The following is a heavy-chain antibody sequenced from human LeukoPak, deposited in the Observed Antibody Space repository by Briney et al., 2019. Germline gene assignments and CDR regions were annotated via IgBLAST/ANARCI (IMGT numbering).Heavy chain of an antibody. CDR3: ARGQNWNHDF. CDR1: GFTFSGFW. V-gene: IGHV3-7*01. D-gene: IGHD1-14*01. Sequence: GGSLRLSCAPSGFTFSGFWMSWLRQAPGKGLEWVANIKEDGKKIYQVDSLKGRFTISRDNAKNSLFLQMNSLRVEDTAIYYCARGQNWNHDFWGQGTLVTVSS. CDR2: IKEDGKKI. J-gene: IGHJ4*02.